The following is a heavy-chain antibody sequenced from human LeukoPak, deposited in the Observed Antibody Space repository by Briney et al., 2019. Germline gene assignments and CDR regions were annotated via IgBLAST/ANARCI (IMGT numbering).Heavy chain of an antibody. CDR2: INHSGST. V-gene: IGHV4-34*01. J-gene: IGHJ4*02. CDR3: ARGPRWSGYTY. CDR1: GGSFSGCY. Sequence: PSETLSLTXAVYGGSFSGCYWSWIRQPPGKGLEWIGEINHSGSTNYNPSLKSRVTISVDTSKNQFSLKLSSVTAADTAVYYCARGPRWSGYTYWGQGTLVTVSS. D-gene: IGHD3-3*01.